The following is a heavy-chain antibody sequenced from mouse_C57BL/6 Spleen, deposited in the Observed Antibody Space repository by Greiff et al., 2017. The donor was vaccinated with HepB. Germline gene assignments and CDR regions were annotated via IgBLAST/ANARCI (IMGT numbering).Heavy chain of an antibody. V-gene: IGHV1-72*01. CDR1: GYTFTSYW. J-gene: IGHJ2*01. Sequence: VQLQQPGAELVKPGASVKLSCTASGYTFTSYWMHWVKQRPGRGLEWIGRIDPNSCGTEYNEKFKCKATLTVHKPSSTAYMQLSSLTSEDYAVYYCARGGNCDYWGLGTTRAVSS. CDR2: IDPNSCGT. CDR3: ARGGNCDY.